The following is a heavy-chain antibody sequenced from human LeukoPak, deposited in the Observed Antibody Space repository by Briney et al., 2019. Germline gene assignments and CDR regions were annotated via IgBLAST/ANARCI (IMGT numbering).Heavy chain of an antibody. CDR3: ARAVVVPAANAFDI. CDR2: IHTSGST. D-gene: IGHD2-2*01. Sequence: SETLSLTCTVSGGSISSGTYYWTWIRQPAGKGLEWIGRIHTSGSTNYNPSLKSRVTISIDTSQNQISLKLSSVTAADTAVYYCARAVVVPAANAFDIWGQGTMVTVSS. V-gene: IGHV4-61*02. J-gene: IGHJ3*02. CDR1: GGSISSGTYY.